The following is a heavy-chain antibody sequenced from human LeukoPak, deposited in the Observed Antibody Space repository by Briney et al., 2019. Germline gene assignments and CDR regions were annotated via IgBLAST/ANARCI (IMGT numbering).Heavy chain of an antibody. CDR3: ASRPFYDSSGYYSPDTY. V-gene: IGHV1-69*05. CDR1: GYTFTGYY. D-gene: IGHD3-22*01. CDR2: IIPIFGTA. J-gene: IGHJ4*02. Sequence: ASVKVSCKASGYTFTGYYMHWVRQAPGQGLEWMGGIIPIFGTANYAQKFQGRVTITTDESTSTAYMELSSLRSEDTAVYYCASRPFYDSSGYYSPDTYWGQGTLVTVSS.